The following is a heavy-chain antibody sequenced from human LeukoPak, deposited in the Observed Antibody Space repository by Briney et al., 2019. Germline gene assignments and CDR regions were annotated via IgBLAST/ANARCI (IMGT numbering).Heavy chain of an antibody. J-gene: IGHJ4*02. CDR2: IKYDGSEK. V-gene: IGHV3-7*01. CDR3: AKKNYCDG. CDR1: GFTLSSFW. Sequence: GGSLRLSCAVSGFTLSSFWMTWVRQAPGKGREWVASIKYDGSEKKYVDSVEGRFTISRDNAKNSLYLQMNSLRAEDTAVYYCAKKNYCDGWGQGTLVTVSS.